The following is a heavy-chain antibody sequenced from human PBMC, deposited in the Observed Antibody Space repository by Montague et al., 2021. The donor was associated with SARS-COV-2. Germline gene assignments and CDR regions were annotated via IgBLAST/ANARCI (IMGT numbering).Heavy chain of an antibody. Sequence: SETLSLTCTVSGGSVSSSPYYWGWIRQPPGRGLEWVGSISYSGRTXFXXXXKXRLTISVDSSENQFSLRLSSVTAADTAVYYCASSYYYGSGTYVYSYYMDVWGKGTTVTVSS. CDR3: ASSYYYGSGTYVYSYYMDV. V-gene: IGHV4-39*01. D-gene: IGHD3-10*01. J-gene: IGHJ6*03. CDR2: ISYSGRT. CDR1: GGSVSSSPYY.